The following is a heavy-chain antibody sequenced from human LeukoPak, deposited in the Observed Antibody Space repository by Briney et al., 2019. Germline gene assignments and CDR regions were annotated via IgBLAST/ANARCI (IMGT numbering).Heavy chain of an antibody. CDR2: ISSSSSYI. J-gene: IGHJ4*02. V-gene: IGHV3-21*01. D-gene: IGHD6-6*01. CDR3: ARHSSSDPFDY. CDR1: GFTFSSYS. Sequence: GGSLRLSCAASGFTFSSYSMNWVRQAPGKGLEWVSSISSSSSYIYYADSVKGRFTISRDNAKNSLYLQMNSLRAEDTAVYYCARHSSSDPFDYWGREPWSPSPQ.